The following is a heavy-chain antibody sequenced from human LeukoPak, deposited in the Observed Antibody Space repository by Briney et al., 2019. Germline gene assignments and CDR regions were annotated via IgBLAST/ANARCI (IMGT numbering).Heavy chain of an antibody. CDR2: IYPNNGAT. CDR1: GYTFTDYY. V-gene: IGHV1-2*02. CDR3: ARDPYPKYSTGWYSNY. Sequence: ASVKVSCKASGYTFTDYYIHWLRQAPGHGPEWMGWIYPNNGATFYAQKFQGRVMMTTDAPIHTTYMELTSLRSDDTAVYYCARDPYPKYSTGWYSNYWGQGTLVTVSS. D-gene: IGHD6-19*01. J-gene: IGHJ4*02.